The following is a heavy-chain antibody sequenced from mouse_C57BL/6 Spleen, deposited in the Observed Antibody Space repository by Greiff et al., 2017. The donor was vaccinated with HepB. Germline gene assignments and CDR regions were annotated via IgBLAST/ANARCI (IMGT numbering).Heavy chain of an antibody. CDR3: ARNWDGDY. V-gene: IGHV5-17*01. CDR1: GFTFSDYG. CDR2: ISSGSSTI. Sequence: EVKLMESGGGLVKPGGSLKLSCAASGFTFSDYGMHWVRQAPEKGLEWVAYISSGSSTIYYADTVKGRFTISRDNANNTLFLQMTSLRSEDTAMYYCARNWDGDYWGQGTTLTVSS. J-gene: IGHJ2*01. D-gene: IGHD4-1*01.